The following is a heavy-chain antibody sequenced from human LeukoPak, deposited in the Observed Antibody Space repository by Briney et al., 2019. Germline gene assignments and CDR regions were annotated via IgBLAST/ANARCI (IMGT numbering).Heavy chain of an antibody. J-gene: IGHJ4*02. V-gene: IGHV3-7*01. Sequence: GGSLRLSCAASGFSFRSNWMSWVRRAPGKGLEWVADIKKDGSERYYVDSVKGRFTVSRDNSKNTLYLQMNSLRAEDTAVYYCARSPNYYDSSNLDYWGQGTLVTVSS. CDR3: ARSPNYYDSSNLDY. CDR2: IKKDGSER. CDR1: GFSFRSNW. D-gene: IGHD3-22*01.